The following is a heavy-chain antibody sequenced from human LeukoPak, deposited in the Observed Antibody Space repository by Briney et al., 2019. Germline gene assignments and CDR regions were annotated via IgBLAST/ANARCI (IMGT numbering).Heavy chain of an antibody. D-gene: IGHD1-14*01. CDR2: IHYSGST. CDR1: GGSISSYY. V-gene: IGHV4-59*01. CDR3: ARGIISRSRKTYYYYGMDV. J-gene: IGHJ6*02. Sequence: SETLSLTCTVSGGSISSYYWSWIRQPPGRGLEWIGYIHYSGSTNYNPSLKSRVTISVDTSKNQFSLKLSSVTAADTAVYYCARGIISRSRKTYYYYGMDVWGQGTTVTVSS.